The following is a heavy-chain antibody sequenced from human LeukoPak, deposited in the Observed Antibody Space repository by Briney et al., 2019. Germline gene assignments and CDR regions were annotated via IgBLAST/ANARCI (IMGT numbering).Heavy chain of an antibody. J-gene: IGHJ4*02. CDR1: GFTFSSYG. CDR2: ISYDGSNK. D-gene: IGHD3-10*01. V-gene: IGHV3-30*18. CDR3: AKDDRREYYYGSGSYYPLFDY. Sequence: PGRSLRLSCAASGFTFSSYGMHWVRQAPGKGLEWVAVISYDGSNKYYADSVKGRLTISRDNSKNTLYQQMNSLRAEDTAVYYCAKDDRREYYYGSGSYYPLFDYWGQGTLVTVSS.